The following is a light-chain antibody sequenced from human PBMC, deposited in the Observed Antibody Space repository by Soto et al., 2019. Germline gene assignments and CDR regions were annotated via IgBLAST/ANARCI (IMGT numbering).Light chain of an antibody. CDR2: GAS. CDR3: QHYGSSPPFT. V-gene: IGKV3-20*01. CDR1: QSVSNNY. Sequence: EIVFTQSPGTLSLSPGERAILSCRASQSVSNNYLAWYRQKPGQAPKILIYGASNRATGIPDRFSGSGSGPDFTLTISRLEPEDFAVYYCQHYGSSPPFTFGPGTKVDIK. J-gene: IGKJ3*01.